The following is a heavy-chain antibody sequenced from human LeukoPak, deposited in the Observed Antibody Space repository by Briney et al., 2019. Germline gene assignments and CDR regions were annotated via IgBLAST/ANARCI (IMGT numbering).Heavy chain of an antibody. CDR1: GGSISSSSYY. D-gene: IGHD6-6*01. Sequence: SETLSLTCTVSGGSISSSSYYWGWIRQPPGKGLEWIGSIYYSGSTYYNPSLKSRVTISVDTSKNQFSLKLSSVTAADTAVYYCARNMIFQQLVAYFDYWGQGTLVTVSS. CDR2: IYYSGST. V-gene: IGHV4-39*07. J-gene: IGHJ4*02. CDR3: ARNMIFQQLVAYFDY.